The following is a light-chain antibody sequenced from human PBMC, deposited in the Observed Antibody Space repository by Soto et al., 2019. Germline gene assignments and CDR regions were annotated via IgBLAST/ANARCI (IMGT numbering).Light chain of an antibody. Sequence: QSVLTQPASVSGSPGQSSTISCTGNSSDVGGYNYVSWYQQHPGKAPKLMIYDVSNRPSGVSNRFSGSKSGNTASLTISGLQADDEADYYCSSYTSSRTLYVFGTGTKVTVL. V-gene: IGLV2-14*01. J-gene: IGLJ1*01. CDR2: DVS. CDR3: SSYTSSRTLYV. CDR1: SSDVGGYNY.